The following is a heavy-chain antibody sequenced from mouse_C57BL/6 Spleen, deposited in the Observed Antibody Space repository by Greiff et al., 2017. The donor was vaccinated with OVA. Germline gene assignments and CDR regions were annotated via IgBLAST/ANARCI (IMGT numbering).Heavy chain of an antibody. Sequence: VQLQQSGPGLVKPSQSLSLTCSVTGYSITSGYYWNWIRQFPGNKLEWMGYISYDGSNNYNPSLKNRISITRDTSKNQFFLKLNSVTTEDTATYYCARDWTGSYYFDYWGQGTTLTVSS. CDR2: ISYDGSN. CDR1: GYSITSGYY. J-gene: IGHJ2*01. V-gene: IGHV3-6*01. CDR3: ARDWTGSYYFDY. D-gene: IGHD3-1*01.